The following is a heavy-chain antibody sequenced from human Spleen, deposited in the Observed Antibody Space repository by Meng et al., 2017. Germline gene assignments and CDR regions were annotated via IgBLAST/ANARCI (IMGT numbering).Heavy chain of an antibody. CDR2: IYYSGST. CDR1: VGSVNNGRCY. D-gene: IGHD1-26*01. CDR3: ARGPWELLSEGMGFDS. Sequence: LHEPGPGVVRPSETRSFTCHVSVGSVNNGRCYWGWIRQPAGQGLEWFGSIYYSGSTYYNPSLKSRVTISGDTSKNRFSLKLSSVTAADTAVYYCARGPWELLSEGMGFDSWGQGTLVTVSS. J-gene: IGHJ4*02. V-gene: IGHV4-39*07.